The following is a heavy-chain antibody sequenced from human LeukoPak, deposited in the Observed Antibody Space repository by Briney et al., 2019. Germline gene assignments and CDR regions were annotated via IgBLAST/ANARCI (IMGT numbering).Heavy chain of an antibody. J-gene: IGHJ6*02. CDR3: AREVVIFPDYYYYGMDV. D-gene: IGHD3-9*01. CDR1: GFPFRDYY. CDR2: ISRSGDSL. V-gene: IGHV3-11*01. Sequence: GGSLRLSCAASGFPFRDYYMTWIRQAPGKGLEWISYISRSGDSLYYAESVEGRFTISRDNAKNSLFLQMNSLRADDTAVYYSAREVVIFPDYYYYGMDVWGQGPTVTVSS.